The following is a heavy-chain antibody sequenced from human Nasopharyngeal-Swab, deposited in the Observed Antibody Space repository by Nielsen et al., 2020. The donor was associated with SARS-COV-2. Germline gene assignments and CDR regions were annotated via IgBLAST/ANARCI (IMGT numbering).Heavy chain of an antibody. Sequence: GGSLRLSCAASGFTFSSYSMNWVRQAPGKGLEWVSSISSSSSYIYYADSVKDRFTISRDNAKNSLYLQMNSLRAEDTAVYYCARDIDSSGYSGYWYFDLWGRGTLVTVSS. CDR1: GFTFSSYS. CDR2: ISSSSSYI. D-gene: IGHD3-22*01. V-gene: IGHV3-21*01. J-gene: IGHJ2*01. CDR3: ARDIDSSGYSGYWYFDL.